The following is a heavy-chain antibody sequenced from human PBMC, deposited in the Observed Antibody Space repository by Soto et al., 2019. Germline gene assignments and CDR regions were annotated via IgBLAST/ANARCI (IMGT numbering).Heavy chain of an antibody. V-gene: IGHV3-15*07. CDR1: GFTFSNAW. D-gene: IGHD5-12*01. CDR2: IKSKTDGGTT. CDR3: TTALVTTPRGGAFDI. J-gene: IGHJ3*02. Sequence: PGGSLRLCCAASGFTFSNAWMNWVRQAPGKGLEWVGRIKSKTDGGTTDYAAPVKGRFTISRDDSKNTLYLQMNSLKTEDTAVYYCTTALVTTPRGGAFDIWGQGTMVTVSS.